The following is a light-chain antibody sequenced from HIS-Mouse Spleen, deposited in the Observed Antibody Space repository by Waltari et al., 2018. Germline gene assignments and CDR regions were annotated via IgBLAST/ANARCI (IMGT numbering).Light chain of an antibody. J-gene: IGLJ1*01. Sequence: QSALTQPRSVSGSPGQSVTISCTGTSSDVGCYNYVSWFQQHPGKAPNLMIYDVSKRPSGVPDRFSGSKSGNTASLTISGLQAEDEADYYCCSYAGSYTFPYVFGTGTKVTVL. CDR3: CSYAGSYTFPYV. CDR1: SSDVGCYNY. CDR2: DVS. V-gene: IGLV2-11*01.